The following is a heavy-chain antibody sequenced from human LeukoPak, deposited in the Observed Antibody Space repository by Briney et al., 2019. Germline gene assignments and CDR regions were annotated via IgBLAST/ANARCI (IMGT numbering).Heavy chain of an antibody. V-gene: IGHV3-7*01. CDR3: AREAPGYYGSGSSTNDY. D-gene: IGHD3-10*01. J-gene: IGHJ4*02. CDR2: IKQDGSEK. Sequence: GGSLRLSCAASGFTFSSYWMSWVRQAPGKGLEWVANIKQDGSEKYYVDSVKGRFTISRDNAKNSLYLQMNSLRAEDTAVYYCAREAPGYYGSGSSTNDYWGQGTLVTVSS. CDR1: GFTFSSYW.